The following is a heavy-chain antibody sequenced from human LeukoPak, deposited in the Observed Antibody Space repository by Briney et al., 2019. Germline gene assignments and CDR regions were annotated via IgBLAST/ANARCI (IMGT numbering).Heavy chain of an antibody. CDR3: ARVTHSSWFGPGFDY. CDR1: GGSISSSNW. V-gene: IGHV4-4*02. J-gene: IGHJ4*02. CDR2: IYHSGST. Sequence: SETLSLTCAVSGGSISSSNWWSWVRQPPGKGLEWIGEIYHSGSTNYNPSLKSRVTISVDKSKNQFSLKLSSVTAADTAVYYCARVTHSSWFGPGFDYWGQGTLVTVSS. D-gene: IGHD6-13*01.